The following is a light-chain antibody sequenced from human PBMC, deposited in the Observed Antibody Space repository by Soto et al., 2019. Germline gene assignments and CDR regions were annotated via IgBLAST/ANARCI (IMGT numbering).Light chain of an antibody. V-gene: IGKV3-15*01. CDR1: QSVSSN. Sequence: EIVMTQSPATRSVSLGERATLSCRASQSVSSNLAWYQQKPGQAPRLLIYGASTRATGIPARFSGSGSGTEFTLTISSLQSEDFAVYYCQQYNNWPYTFGQGTKLEIK. CDR2: GAS. CDR3: QQYNNWPYT. J-gene: IGKJ2*01.